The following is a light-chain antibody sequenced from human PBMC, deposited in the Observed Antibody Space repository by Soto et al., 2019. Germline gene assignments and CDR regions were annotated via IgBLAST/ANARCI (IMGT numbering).Light chain of an antibody. J-gene: IGKJ4*01. Sequence: DIQITQSPSSLSASLGDRVTITCRASQGIRNGLGWYQQKPGKAPKRLIYAASTLQSGVPSRFSGSGSGTEFTLTISSLQPEDFATYYCLQHNNYPLTFGGGTKVDIK. CDR3: LQHNNYPLT. CDR1: QGIRNG. V-gene: IGKV1-17*01. CDR2: AAS.